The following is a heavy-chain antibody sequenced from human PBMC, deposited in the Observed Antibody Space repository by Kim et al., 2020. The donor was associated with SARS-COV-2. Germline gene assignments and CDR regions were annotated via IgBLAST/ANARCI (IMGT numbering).Heavy chain of an antibody. V-gene: IGHV1-69*01. CDR3: ARDNTNSSSWYESDY. D-gene: IGHD6-13*01. Sequence: QKFQGRVTITADESTSTAYMELSSLRSEDTAVYYCARDNTNSSSWYESDYWGQGTLVTVSS. J-gene: IGHJ4*02.